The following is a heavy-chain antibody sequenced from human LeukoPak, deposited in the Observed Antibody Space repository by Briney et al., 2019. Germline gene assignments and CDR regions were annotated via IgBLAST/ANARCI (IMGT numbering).Heavy chain of an antibody. CDR3: ARARLVRGPVTPLYYFDY. Sequence: ASVKVSCKASGYTFTTYDINWVRKPTGQGLGWLGGITPNSANTGYAHKFQGRVTITRNTSISTAYMELNSLRSDDTAVYYCARARLVRGPVTPLYYFDYWGQGVLVTVSS. D-gene: IGHD2-8*02. V-gene: IGHV1-8*03. J-gene: IGHJ4*02. CDR2: ITPNSANT. CDR1: GYTFTTYD.